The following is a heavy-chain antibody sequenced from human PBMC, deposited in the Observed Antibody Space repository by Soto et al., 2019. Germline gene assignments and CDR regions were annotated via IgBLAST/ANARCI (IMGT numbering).Heavy chain of an antibody. J-gene: IGHJ4*02. CDR2: SIPIFGTA. CDR3: ATPTPLRGAMITNINFDF. Sequence: SVKVSCKASGDTFSNYPITWVRQAPGEGLEWMGGSIPIFGTANYAQNFQGRVTISVDESTSTAYMELSSLRSEDTAVYYCATPTPLRGAMITNINFDFWGQGTPVTVS. CDR1: GDTFSNYP. V-gene: IGHV1-69*13. D-gene: IGHD3-10*01.